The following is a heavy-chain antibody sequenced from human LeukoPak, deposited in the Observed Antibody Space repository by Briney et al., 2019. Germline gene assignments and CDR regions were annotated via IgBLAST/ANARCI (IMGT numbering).Heavy chain of an antibody. CDR1: GYTFTTYD. D-gene: IGHD3-10*01. V-gene: IGHV1-46*01. CDR2: INLSGGST. Sequence: ASVKVSCKASGYTFTTYDMHWVRQAPGQGLEWMGTINLSGGSTSYAQKFQGRVTMTRDTSTSTVYMELSSLRSEDTAVYYCARELSGSGNFDYWGQGTLVTVSS. J-gene: IGHJ4*02. CDR3: ARELSGSGNFDY.